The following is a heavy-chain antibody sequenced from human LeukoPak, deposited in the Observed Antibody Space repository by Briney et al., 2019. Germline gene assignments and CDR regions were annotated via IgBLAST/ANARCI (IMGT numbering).Heavy chain of an antibody. CDR2: ISYDGSNK. CDR1: GFTFSSYA. D-gene: IGHD1-1*01. V-gene: IGHV3-30-3*01. Sequence: PGRSLRLSCAASGFTFSSYAMNWVRQAPGKGLEWVAVISYDGSNKYYADSVKGRFTISRDNSKNTLYLQMNSLRAEDTAVYYCARDSPGYLAYDSWGQGTLVTVSS. CDR3: ARDSPGYLAYDS. J-gene: IGHJ4*02.